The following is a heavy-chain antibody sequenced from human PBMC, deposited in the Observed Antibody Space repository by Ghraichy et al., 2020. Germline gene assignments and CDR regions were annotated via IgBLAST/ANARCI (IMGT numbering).Heavy chain of an antibody. CDR1: GFTFSSYS. CDR3: ARGLRGGDCCPD. J-gene: IGHJ4*02. D-gene: IGHD2-21*02. CDR2: ISSSSSYI. V-gene: IGHV3-21*01. Sequence: GGSLRLSCAASGFTFSSYSMNWVRQAPGKGLEWVSSISSSSSYIYYADSVKGRFTISRDNAKNSLYLQMNSLRAEDTAVYYCARGLRGGDCCPDWGQGTLVTVSS.